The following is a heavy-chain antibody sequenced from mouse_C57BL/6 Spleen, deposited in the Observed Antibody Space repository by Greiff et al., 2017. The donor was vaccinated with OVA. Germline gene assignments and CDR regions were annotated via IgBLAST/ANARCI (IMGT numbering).Heavy chain of an antibody. J-gene: IGHJ4*01. CDR3: ASPTVVADYAMDY. V-gene: IGHV2-2*01. Sequence: QVQLKESGPGLVQPSQRLSITCTVSGFSLTSYGVHWVRQSPGKGLEWLGVIWRGGSTDYNAAFISRMSISKYNAKSQVFFKMNSLQADDTAIYYCASPTVVADYAMDYWGQGTSVTVSS. CDR1: GFSLTSYG. CDR2: IWRGGST. D-gene: IGHD1-1*01.